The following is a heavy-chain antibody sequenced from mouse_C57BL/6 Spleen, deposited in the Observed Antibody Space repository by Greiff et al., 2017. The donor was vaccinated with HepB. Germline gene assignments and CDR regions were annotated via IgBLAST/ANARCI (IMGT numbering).Heavy chain of an antibody. Sequence: VQLQQSGPELVKPGASVKISCKASGYAFSSSWMNWVKQRPGKGLEWIGRIYPGDGDTNYNGKFKGKATLTADKSSSTAYMQLSSLTSEDSAVYFCARQNLYYFDYWGKGTTLTVSS. CDR1: GYAFSSSW. J-gene: IGHJ2*01. CDR3: ARQNLYYFDY. V-gene: IGHV1-82*01. CDR2: IYPGDGDT.